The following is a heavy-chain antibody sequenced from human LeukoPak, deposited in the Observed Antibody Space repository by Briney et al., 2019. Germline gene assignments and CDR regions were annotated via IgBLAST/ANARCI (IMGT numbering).Heavy chain of an antibody. J-gene: IGHJ4*02. Sequence: PSETLSLTCTVSGGSISSSFYYWGWIRQPPGRGLEWIGSIYYSGSTYYNPSLKSRVTISVDTSRNQFSLKLSSVTAADTAVYYCARLGDYWFPFDYWGQGTLVTVSS. V-gene: IGHV4-39*07. CDR2: IYYSGST. CDR1: GGSISSSFYY. D-gene: IGHD4-17*01. CDR3: ARLGDYWFPFDY.